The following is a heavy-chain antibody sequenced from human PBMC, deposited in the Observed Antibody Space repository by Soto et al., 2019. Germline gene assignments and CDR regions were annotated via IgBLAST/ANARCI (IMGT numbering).Heavy chain of an antibody. D-gene: IGHD3-22*01. CDR2: ISGSGGST. CDR3: AKWDYYDSSGYHDY. V-gene: IGHV3-23*01. J-gene: IGHJ4*02. CDR1: GFTFSSYA. Sequence: GGSLRLSCAASGFTFSSYAMSWVRQAPGKGLEWVSAISGSGGSTYYADSVKGRFTISRDNSKNTLYLQMNSLRAEDTAVYYCAKWDYYDSSGYHDYWGQGTLVTVSS.